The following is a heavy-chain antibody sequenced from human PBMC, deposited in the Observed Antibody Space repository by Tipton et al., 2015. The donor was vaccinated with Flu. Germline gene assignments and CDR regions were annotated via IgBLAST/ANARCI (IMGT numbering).Heavy chain of an antibody. CDR1: GGSISSYY. V-gene: IGHV4-59*12. Sequence: TLSLTCTVSGGSISSYYWSWIRQPPGKGLEWIGYIYYSGSTYYNPSLKSRVTISVDTSKNQFSLKLSSVTAADTAVYYCARDPRRGYYDSSGYLYGMDVWGQGTAVTVSS. CDR2: IYYSGST. D-gene: IGHD3-22*01. J-gene: IGHJ6*02. CDR3: ARDPRRGYYDSSGYLYGMDV.